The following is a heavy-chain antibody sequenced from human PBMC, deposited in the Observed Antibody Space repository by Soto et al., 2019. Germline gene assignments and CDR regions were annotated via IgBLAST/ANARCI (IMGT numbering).Heavy chain of an antibody. CDR3: VREDCVAVLCSNWFAP. V-gene: IGHV1-18*01. D-gene: IGHD2-8*02. J-gene: IGHJ5*02. CDR1: GYDFNIYG. Sequence: QEELVQSGGEVKRPGASVKVSCTAVGYDFNIYGISWVRQAPGQGLEWLGWISGLNGNTRYAVKLKDRIKLPADTAAITAYLEMGSLRPDDTAEYFCVREDCVAVLCSNWFAPWGQGT. CDR2: ISGLNGNT.